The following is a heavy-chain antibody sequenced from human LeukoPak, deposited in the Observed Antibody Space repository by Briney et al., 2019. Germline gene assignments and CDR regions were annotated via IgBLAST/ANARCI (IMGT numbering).Heavy chain of an antibody. Sequence: ASVKVSCKASGYSFTTYGISWVRQAPGQGLEWMGWISANNNNTDNVQKLQGRVTMTTDTSTSTAYMELRSLRSDDTAVYYCARGGITMVRANWFDPWGQGTLVTVSS. V-gene: IGHV1-18*01. D-gene: IGHD3-10*01. CDR1: GYSFTTYG. J-gene: IGHJ5*02. CDR3: ARGGITMVRANWFDP. CDR2: ISANNNNT.